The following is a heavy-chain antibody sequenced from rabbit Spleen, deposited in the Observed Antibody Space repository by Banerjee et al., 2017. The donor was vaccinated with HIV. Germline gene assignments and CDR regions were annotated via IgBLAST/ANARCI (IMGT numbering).Heavy chain of an antibody. V-gene: IGHV1S40*01. Sequence: EESGGGLVKPGASLTLTCTASGFSFSGDSYMCWVRQAPGKGLEWIACIDTGSSGFTYFASWAKGRFTISKTSSTTVTLQMTSLTAADTATYFCARDSGTSFSTYGMDLWGQGTLVTVS. CDR1: GFSFSGDSY. D-gene: IGHD8-1*01. J-gene: IGHJ6*01. CDR2: IDTGSSGFT. CDR3: ARDSGTSFSTYGMDL.